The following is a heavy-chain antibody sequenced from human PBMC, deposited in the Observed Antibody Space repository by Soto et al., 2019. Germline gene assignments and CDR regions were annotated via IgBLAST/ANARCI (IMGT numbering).Heavy chain of an antibody. CDR3: ARGGSQAGYCSSTSCYYYYYMDV. Sequence: ASVKVSCKASGYTFTSYDINWVRQATGQGLEWMGWMNPNSGNTGYAQKFQGRVTMTRNTSISTAYMELSSLRSEDTAVYYCARGGSQAGYCSSTSCYYYYYMDVWGKGTTVTVSS. CDR1: GYTFTSYD. CDR2: MNPNSGNT. V-gene: IGHV1-8*01. D-gene: IGHD2-2*01. J-gene: IGHJ6*03.